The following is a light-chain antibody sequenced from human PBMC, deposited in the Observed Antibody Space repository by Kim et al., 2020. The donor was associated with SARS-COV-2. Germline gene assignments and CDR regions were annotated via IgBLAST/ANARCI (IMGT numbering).Light chain of an antibody. CDR2: DTD. CDR3: QQRSSWPLT. Sequence: PGERATLSCRASQSVRNYLAWYRQKPXQAPTLLIYDTDNRATGIPTRFSGSGSGTDFTLSISNLDPEDFAVYYCQQRSSWPLTFGGGTRVEI. J-gene: IGKJ4*01. V-gene: IGKV3-11*01. CDR1: QSVRNY.